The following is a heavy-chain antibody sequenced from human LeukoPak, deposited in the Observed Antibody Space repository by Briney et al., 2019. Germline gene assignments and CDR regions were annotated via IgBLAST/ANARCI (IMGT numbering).Heavy chain of an antibody. CDR3: AKGGSSWHFDY. V-gene: IGHV3-23*01. Sequence: PGGSLRLSCAASGFTFSSYAMSWVRQAPGKGLEWVSGVSGSGTSTDYVDSMKGRFTISRDNSKNTLHLQMNSLRVDDTAVYYCAKGGSSWHFDYWGQGTLVTVSS. CDR1: GFTFSSYA. D-gene: IGHD6-13*01. CDR2: VSGSGTST. J-gene: IGHJ4*02.